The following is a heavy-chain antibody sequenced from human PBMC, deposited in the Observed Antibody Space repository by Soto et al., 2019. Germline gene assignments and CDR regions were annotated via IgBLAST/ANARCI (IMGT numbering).Heavy chain of an antibody. Sequence: HAGSLRKSGASGEIIYLSYRRICDRKAPGKGLEWVSAISGSGGSTYYADSVKGRFTISRDNSKNTLYLQMNSLRAEDTAVYYCAKADLRCWYMGSYYCYHGMDFWGQVTTVTV. V-gene: IGHV3-23*01. J-gene: IGHJ6*02. D-gene: IGHD2-15*01. CDR1: EIIYLSYR. CDR3: AKADLRCWYMGSYYCYHGMDF. CDR2: ISGSGGST.